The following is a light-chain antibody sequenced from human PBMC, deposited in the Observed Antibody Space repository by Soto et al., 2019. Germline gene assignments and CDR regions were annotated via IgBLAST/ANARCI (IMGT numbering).Light chain of an antibody. J-gene: IGKJ1*01. CDR1: QAISSW. V-gene: IGKV1-5*03. CDR2: KAS. Sequence: DIQMTQSPSSLSGSVGDRVTITCRASQAISSWLAWYQQKRGKAPKLLIYKASTLQSGVPSRFSGSGSGTEFTLTISSLQSEDFATYYCQHYNSYSEAFGQGTKVDIK. CDR3: QHYNSYSEA.